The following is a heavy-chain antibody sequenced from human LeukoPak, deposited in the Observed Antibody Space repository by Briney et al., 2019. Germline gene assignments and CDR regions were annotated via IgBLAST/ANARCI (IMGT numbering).Heavy chain of an antibody. D-gene: IGHD1-26*01. V-gene: IGHV4-59*01. CDR1: GVSISSYY. CDR2: IYYSGST. CDR3: ARDQEISGSYDY. J-gene: IGHJ4*02. Sequence: PSETLSLTCTVSGVSISSYYWSWIRQPPGKGLEWIGYIYYSGSTNYNPSLKSRVTISVDTSKNQFSLKLSSVTAADTAVYYCARDQEISGSYDYWGQGTLVTVSS.